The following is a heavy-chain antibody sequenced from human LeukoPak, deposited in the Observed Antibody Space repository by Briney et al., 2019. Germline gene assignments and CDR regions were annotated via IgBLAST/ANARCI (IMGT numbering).Heavy chain of an antibody. Sequence: SETLSLTCTVSGGSISSYYWSWIRQPPGKGLEWIGCIYYSGSANYNPSLKSRVTISVDTSKNQFSLKLSSVTAADTAVYYCARQFPQLGRGIDYWGQGTLVTVSS. J-gene: IGHJ4*02. CDR3: ARQFPQLGRGIDY. V-gene: IGHV4-59*08. CDR1: GGSISSYY. CDR2: IYYSGSA. D-gene: IGHD6-13*01.